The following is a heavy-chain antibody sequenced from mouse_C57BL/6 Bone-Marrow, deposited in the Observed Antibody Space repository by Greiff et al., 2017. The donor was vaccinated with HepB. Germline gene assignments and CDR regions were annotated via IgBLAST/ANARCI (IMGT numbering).Heavy chain of an antibody. CDR2: ITHSGET. CDR3: AGDVITTDFDY. J-gene: IGHJ2*01. CDR1: GFPITSGYY. V-gene: IGHV12-3*01. D-gene: IGHD1-1*01. Sequence: QLQESGPGLVKPSQSLFLTCSITGFPITSGYYWIWIRQSPGKPLEWMGYITHSGETFYNPSLQSPISITRETSKNQFFLQLNSVTTEDTAMYYCAGDVITTDFDYWGQGTTLTVSS.